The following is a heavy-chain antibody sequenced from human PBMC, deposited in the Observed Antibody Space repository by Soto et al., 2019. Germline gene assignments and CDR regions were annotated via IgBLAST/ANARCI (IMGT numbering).Heavy chain of an antibody. Sequence: QVQLVQSGSESMQPGASVKVSCKGSGYNFNSHSINWLRQAPGQGLEWMGWINRNTGNPTYEQGFTGRFVFCVDSAVSTVYLQIFSLKAHDSGVYCGARERASGSFDYWGQGTLVTVSS. CDR2: INRNTGNP. D-gene: IGHD1-26*01. CDR3: ARERASGSFDY. CDR1: GYNFNSHS. V-gene: IGHV7-4-1*01. J-gene: IGHJ4*02.